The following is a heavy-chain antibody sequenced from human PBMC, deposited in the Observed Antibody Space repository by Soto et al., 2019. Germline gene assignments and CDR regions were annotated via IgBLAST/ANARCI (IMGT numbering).Heavy chain of an antibody. CDR1: GGSISSSSYY. J-gene: IGHJ4*02. D-gene: IGHD6-19*01. CDR2: IYYSGST. V-gene: IGHV4-39*01. CDR3: ARLRGPFIAVAGLYYFDY. Sequence: QLQLQESGPGLVKPSETLSLTCTVSGGSISSSSYYWGWIRQPPGKGLEWIGSIYYSGSTYYNPSRKSRVTISVDTSKNQFSLKLSSVTAADTAVYYCARLRGPFIAVAGLYYFDYWGQGTLVTVSS.